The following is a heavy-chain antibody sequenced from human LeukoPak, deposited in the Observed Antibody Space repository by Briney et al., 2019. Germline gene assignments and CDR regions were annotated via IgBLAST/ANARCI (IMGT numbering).Heavy chain of an antibody. Sequence: GGSLRLSCAASGFTFSSYNMNWVRQAPGKGLEWVPSITSSSSYIYYADSVKGRFTISRDDAKNSLYLQINSLRAEDTAVYYCARDPYSGRYGDYYYYYMDVWGKGTTVTISS. CDR1: GFTFSSYN. J-gene: IGHJ6*03. D-gene: IGHD1-26*01. CDR2: ITSSSSYI. CDR3: ARDPYSGRYGDYYYYYMDV. V-gene: IGHV3-21*01.